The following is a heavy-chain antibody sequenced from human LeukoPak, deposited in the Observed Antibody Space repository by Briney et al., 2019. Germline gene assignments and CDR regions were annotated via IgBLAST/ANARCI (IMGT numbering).Heavy chain of an antibody. CDR2: MSSSSGLI. V-gene: IGHV3-21*01. Sequence: GGSLRLSCAASGFTFSRYSMNWVRQAPGRGLEWVSSMSSSSGLIYYGDSVKGRFTVSRDNAKRSLYPQMNSLRADDTAVYYCAREFDGSASGAGYWGQGTLVTVSS. J-gene: IGHJ4*02. CDR3: AREFDGSASGAGY. D-gene: IGHD1-26*01. CDR1: GFTFSRYS.